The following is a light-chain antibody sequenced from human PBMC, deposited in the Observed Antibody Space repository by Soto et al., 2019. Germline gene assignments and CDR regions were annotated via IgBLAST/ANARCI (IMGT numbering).Light chain of an antibody. CDR1: QSVSSN. Sequence: VMTQSPDIVSVSPGERATLSCRASQSVSSNLAWYQQKPGQAPRLLISGTSTRAAGIPARFSGDRSGTDFTLTISSLQSEDLGVYYCQQYNDGIAFGGGTKVDIK. CDR3: QQYNDGIA. J-gene: IGKJ4*01. CDR2: GTS. V-gene: IGKV3-15*01.